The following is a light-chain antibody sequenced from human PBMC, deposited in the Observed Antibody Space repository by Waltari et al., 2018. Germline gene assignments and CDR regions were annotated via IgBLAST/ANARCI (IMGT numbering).Light chain of an antibody. CDR2: GAS. CDR1: QSVRSN. CDR3: QQYNNWPPIT. Sequence: EIVLTQSPATLSGSPGEGVNLSCRASQSVRSNLAWYQQKPGQAPRLLIYGASTRATGVPARFSGGGSGTDFTLTISSLQSEDFAIYYCQQYNNWPPITFGQGTRLDIK. J-gene: IGKJ5*01. V-gene: IGKV3-15*01.